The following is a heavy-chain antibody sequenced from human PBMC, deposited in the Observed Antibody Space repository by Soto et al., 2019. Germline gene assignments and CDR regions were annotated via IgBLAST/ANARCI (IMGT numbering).Heavy chain of an antibody. CDR2: IYYSGST. CDR3: ARDSARPYGDYDL. V-gene: IGHV4-59*12. Sequence: QVQLQESGPGLVKPSETLSLTCTVSGGSISSYYWSWIRQPPGKGLEWIGYIYYSGSTNYNPSLTSRVTLSADTAKNHSSLKRRAATAAETGVYFCARDSARPYGDYDLWGRGTLVTVSS. D-gene: IGHD4-17*01. J-gene: IGHJ2*01. CDR1: GGSISSYY.